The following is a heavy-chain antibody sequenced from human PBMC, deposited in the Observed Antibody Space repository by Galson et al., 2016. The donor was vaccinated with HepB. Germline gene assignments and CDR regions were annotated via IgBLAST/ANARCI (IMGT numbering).Heavy chain of an antibody. V-gene: IGHV3-33*06. CDR2: VWHDGNNI. D-gene: IGHD3-16*01. CDR1: GFIFSGSG. Sequence: SLRLSCAASGFIFSGSGMHWVRQAPGKGLEWVAGVWHDGNNINYVDAVKGRFTISRDNFKNTLDLEMNSLSAEDTAVYYCAKATSNWGQYYFNYWGQGNLVSVSS. J-gene: IGHJ4*02. CDR3: AKATSNWGQYYFNY.